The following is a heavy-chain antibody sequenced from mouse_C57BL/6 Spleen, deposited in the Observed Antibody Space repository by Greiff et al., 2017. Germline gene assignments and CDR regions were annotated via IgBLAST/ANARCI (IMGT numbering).Heavy chain of an antibody. CDR3: AEGGTSWYFDV. CDR1: GYTFTSYW. Sequence: QVQLQQPGAELVKPGASVKLSCKASGYTFTSYWMQWVKQRPGPGLEWIGEIDPSDSYTNYNQQFKGKATLTVDTSSSTAYMQLSSLTSEDSAVXYCAEGGTSWYFDVWGTGTTVTVSS. J-gene: IGHJ1*03. CDR2: IDPSDSYT. D-gene: IGHD3-3*01. V-gene: IGHV1-50*01.